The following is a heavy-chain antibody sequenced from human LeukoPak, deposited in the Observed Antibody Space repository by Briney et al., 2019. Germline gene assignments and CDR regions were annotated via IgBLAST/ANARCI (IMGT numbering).Heavy chain of an antibody. V-gene: IGHV4-59*01. J-gene: IGHJ3*02. CDR1: GGSISSYY. CDR3: ARDFADYGDYVGAFDI. CDR2: IYYSGST. Sequence: SETLSLTCTVSGGSISSYYWSWIRQPPGKGLEWIGYIYYSGSTNYNPSLKSRVTISVDTSKNHFSLKLSSVTAADTAVYYCARDFADYGDYVGAFDIWGQGTMVTVSS. D-gene: IGHD4-17*01.